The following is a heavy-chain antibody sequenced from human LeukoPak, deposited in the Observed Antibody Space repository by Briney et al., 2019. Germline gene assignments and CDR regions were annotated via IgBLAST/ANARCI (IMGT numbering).Heavy chain of an antibody. Sequence: GGSLRLSCAASGFTFSSYAMHWVRQAPGKGLEWVGVISYDGSNKYYADSVKGRFTISRDNSKNTLYLQMNSLRAEDTAVYYCARDPSLRVTLDYWGQGTLVTVSS. J-gene: IGHJ4*02. CDR3: ARDPSLRVTLDY. D-gene: IGHD4-11*01. V-gene: IGHV3-30-3*01. CDR1: GFTFSSYA. CDR2: ISYDGSNK.